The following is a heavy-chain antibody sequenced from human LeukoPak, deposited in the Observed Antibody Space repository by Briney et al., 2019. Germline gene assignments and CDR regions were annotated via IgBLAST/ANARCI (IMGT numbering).Heavy chain of an antibody. V-gene: IGHV1-2*02. CDR2: INPNSGGT. CDR3: ASGARYCGGDSCYGPFGY. D-gene: IGHD2-15*01. J-gene: IGHJ4*02. Sequence: ASVKVSCKASGYTFTGYYLHWVRQAPGQGREWMGWINPNSGGTNYAQKFQGRVTMTRDTSITTAYMELSRLRSDDAALYYCASGARYCGGDSCYGPFGYWGQGTLVTVSS. CDR1: GYTFTGYY.